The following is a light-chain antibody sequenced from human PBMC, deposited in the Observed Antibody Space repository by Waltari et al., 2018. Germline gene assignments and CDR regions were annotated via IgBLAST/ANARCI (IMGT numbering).Light chain of an antibody. CDR2: EDS. V-gene: IGLV3-1*01. CDR1: KLGDKY. J-gene: IGLJ2*01. Sequence: SYELTQPPSVSVSPGQTASITCSGAKLGDKYACWYQQKPGVSPGLVNYEDSKGTSGIPERFSGSKSGNTATLTIGGTQAMDEADYYCQAWDSSTAVFGGGTKLTVL. CDR3: QAWDSSTAV.